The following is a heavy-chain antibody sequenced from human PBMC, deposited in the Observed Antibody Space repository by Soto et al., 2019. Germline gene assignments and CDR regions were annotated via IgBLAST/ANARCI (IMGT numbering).Heavy chain of an antibody. J-gene: IGHJ5*02. V-gene: IGHV4-34*01. Sequence: PXGTLSLTCAVYGGSFSGYYWSWIRQPPGKGLEWIGEINHSGSTNYNPSLKSRVTISVDTSKNQFSLKLSSVTAADTAVYYCARRYCSSTSCYYPPHSSGWHGAKSKNWFDPWGQGTLVTVSS. CDR3: ARRYCSSTSCYYPPHSSGWHGAKSKNWFDP. CDR1: GGSFSGYY. CDR2: INHSGST. D-gene: IGHD2-2*01.